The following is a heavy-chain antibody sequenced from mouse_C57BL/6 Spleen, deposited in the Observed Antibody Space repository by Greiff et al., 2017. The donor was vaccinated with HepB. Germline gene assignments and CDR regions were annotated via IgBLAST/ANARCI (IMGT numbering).Heavy chain of an antibody. CDR2: IDPENGDT. D-gene: IGHD2-5*01. CDR1: GFNIKDDY. Sequence: VQLKQSGAELARPGASVKLSCTASGFNIKDDYMHWVKQRPEQGLEWIGWIDPENGDTEYASKFQGKATITADTSSNTAYLQLSSLTSEDTAVYYCTTFSNYAAYWGQGTLVTVSA. J-gene: IGHJ3*01. V-gene: IGHV14-4*01. CDR3: TTFSNYAAY.